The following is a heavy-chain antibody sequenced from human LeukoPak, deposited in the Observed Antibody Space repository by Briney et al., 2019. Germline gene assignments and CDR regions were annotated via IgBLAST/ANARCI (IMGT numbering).Heavy chain of an antibody. CDR1: GFTFSSYA. Sequence: GGSLRLSCAASGFTFSSYAMSWVRQAPGKGLELVSAISGSGGSTYYADSVKGRFTISRDNSKNTLYLQMNSLRAEDTAVYYCAKDSAGSYYNWFDPWGQGTLVTVSS. V-gene: IGHV3-23*01. J-gene: IGHJ5*02. CDR2: ISGSGGST. D-gene: IGHD1-26*01. CDR3: AKDSAGSYYNWFDP.